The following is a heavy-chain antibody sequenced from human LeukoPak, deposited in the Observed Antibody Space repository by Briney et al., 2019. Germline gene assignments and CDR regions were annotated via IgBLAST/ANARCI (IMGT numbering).Heavy chain of an antibody. Sequence: PGGSLRLSCAASGITFSSYGMSWVRQAPGKGLEWVSVIYSGGSTYYADSVKGRFTISRGNSKNSLFLQMTSLRAEDTAVYYCVYGDFVRTVNYFDYWGQGTLVTVSS. V-gene: IGHV3-66*01. D-gene: IGHD4-17*01. CDR1: GITFSSYG. CDR2: IYSGGST. J-gene: IGHJ4*02. CDR3: VYGDFVRTVNYFDY.